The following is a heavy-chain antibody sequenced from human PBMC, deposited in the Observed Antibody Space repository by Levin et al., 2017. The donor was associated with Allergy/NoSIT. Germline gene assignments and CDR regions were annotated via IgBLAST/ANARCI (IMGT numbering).Heavy chain of an antibody. V-gene: IGHV3-23*01. CDR2: LSDSGSST. CDR1: GFTFSNYA. J-gene: IGHJ2*01. D-gene: IGHD6-13*01. CDR3: AKAARYSSTWYWYFDL. Sequence: AGGSLRLSCAASGFTFSNYAMSWVRQAPGKGLEWVSALSDSGSSTYYADSLKGRSTISRDNSKNTLYLQMSSLRAEDTALYYCAKAARYSSTWYWYFDLWGRGTLVTVSS.